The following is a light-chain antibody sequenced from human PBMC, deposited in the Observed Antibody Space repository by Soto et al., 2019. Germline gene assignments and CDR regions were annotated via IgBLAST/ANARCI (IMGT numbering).Light chain of an antibody. CDR1: QSVSSN. CDR2: GAF. CDR3: QQYNDWPLT. V-gene: IGKV3-15*01. J-gene: IGKJ1*01. Sequence: EIVMTQSPVTLSVSPGERVTLSCSASQSVSSNLAWYQQKPGQAPSLLIYGAFNRATGIPARFSCTGSGTEFTLTISSLQSEDFALYYCQQYNDWPLTFGQGTKVDI.